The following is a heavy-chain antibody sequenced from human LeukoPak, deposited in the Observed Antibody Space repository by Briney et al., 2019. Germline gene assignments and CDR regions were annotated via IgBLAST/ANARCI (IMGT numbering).Heavy chain of an antibody. Sequence: ASVKVSCKASGYTFTKYAISWVRQAPGLGLEWMGWISDYNDNTNYAQKVQGRVTMTTDSSTNTAYMELRSPRSDDTAVYYCATGYYYDSSGFGYWGQGTLLTVSS. CDR2: ISDYNDNT. D-gene: IGHD3-22*01. V-gene: IGHV1-18*01. CDR3: ATGYYYDSSGFGY. CDR1: GYTFTKYA. J-gene: IGHJ4*02.